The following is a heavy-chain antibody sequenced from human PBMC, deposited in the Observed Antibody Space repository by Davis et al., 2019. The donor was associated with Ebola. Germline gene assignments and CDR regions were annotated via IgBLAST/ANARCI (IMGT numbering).Heavy chain of an antibody. CDR3: AQQLGDYGGNALRY. CDR1: GFIFSTYS. Sequence: GESLKISCAASGFIFSTYSMNWVRQAPGKGMEWVSYISSSSSTIYYADSVKGRFTISRDDAKKSLYLQMDSLRAEDTAVYYCAQQLGDYGGNALRYWGQGTLVTVSS. J-gene: IGHJ4*02. D-gene: IGHD4-23*01. V-gene: IGHV3-48*04. CDR2: ISSSSSTI.